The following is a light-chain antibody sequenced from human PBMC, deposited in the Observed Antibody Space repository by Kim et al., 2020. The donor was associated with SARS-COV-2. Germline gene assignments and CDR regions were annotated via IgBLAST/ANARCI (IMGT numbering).Light chain of an antibody. CDR3: QQYDSVPFT. V-gene: IGKV1-33*01. CDR2: DVS. J-gene: IGKJ2*01. Sequence: DVQMTQSQSSLSAFVGDRVTITCQASQDVGNYLNWYQQKPGKAPKALIFDVSNLETGVPSRFSGSRSGTEFTFTISSLQTEDVGTYFCQQYDSVPFTFGQGTKLEI. CDR1: QDVGNY.